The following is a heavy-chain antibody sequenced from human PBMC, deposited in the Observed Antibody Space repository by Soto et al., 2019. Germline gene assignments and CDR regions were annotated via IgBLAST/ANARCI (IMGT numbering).Heavy chain of an antibody. D-gene: IGHD5-12*01. CDR1: GFTFSSYG. V-gene: IGHV3-30*03. CDR3: AGAKMGRAYYYYGMDV. J-gene: IGHJ6*02. CDR2: ISYDGSNK. Sequence: SCAASGFTFSSYGMHWVRQAPGKGLEWVAVISYDGSNKYYADSVKGRFTISRDNSKNTLYLQMNSLRAEDTAVYYCAGAKMGRAYYYYGMDVWGQGTTVTVSS.